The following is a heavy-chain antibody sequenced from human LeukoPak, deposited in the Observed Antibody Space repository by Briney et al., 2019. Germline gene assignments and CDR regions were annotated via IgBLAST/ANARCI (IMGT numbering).Heavy chain of an antibody. V-gene: IGHV3-30*18. Sequence: GRSLRLSCAASGSTFSSYGMHWVRQAPGKGLEWVAVISYDGSNKYYADSVKGRFTISRDNSKNTLYLQMNSLRAEDTAVYYCANGRGYFDWLFPDYWGQGTLVTVSS. D-gene: IGHD3-9*01. CDR3: ANGRGYFDWLFPDY. CDR2: ISYDGSNK. J-gene: IGHJ4*02. CDR1: GSTFSSYG.